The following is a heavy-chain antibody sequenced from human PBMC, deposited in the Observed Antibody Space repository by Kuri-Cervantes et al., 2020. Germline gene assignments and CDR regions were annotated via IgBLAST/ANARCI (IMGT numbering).Heavy chain of an antibody. V-gene: IGHV3-30-3*01. J-gene: IGHJ6*02. Sequence: GESLKISCAASGFTSSSYAMHWVRQAPGKGLEWVAVISYDGSNKYYADSVKGRFTISRDNSKNTLYLQMNSLRAEDTAVYYCAKDLGYSSSWSDSYGMDVWGQGTTVTVSS. CDR3: AKDLGYSSSWSDSYGMDV. CDR1: GFTSSSYA. D-gene: IGHD6-13*01. CDR2: ISYDGSNK.